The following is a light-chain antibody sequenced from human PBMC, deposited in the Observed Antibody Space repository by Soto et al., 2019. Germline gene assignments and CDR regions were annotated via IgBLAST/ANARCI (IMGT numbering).Light chain of an antibody. CDR3: LQDYNYPPWT. CDR1: QGIRND. V-gene: IGKV1-6*01. J-gene: IGKJ1*01. Sequence: AIQMTQSPSSLSASVGDRVTITCRASQGIRNDLGWYQQKPGKAPKVLIYAASSLQSGVPSRFSGSGSGTDFTLTISSLQPEDFATYYCLQDYNYPPWTFGQGTKVELK. CDR2: AAS.